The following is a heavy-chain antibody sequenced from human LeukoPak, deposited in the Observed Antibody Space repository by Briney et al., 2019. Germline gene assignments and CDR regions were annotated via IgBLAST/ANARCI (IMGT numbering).Heavy chain of an antibody. J-gene: IGHJ3*02. Sequence: SETLSLTCTVSGGSISSGGYYWSWIRQHPGKGLEWIGYIYYSGSTYYNPSLKSRVTISVDTSKNQFSLKLSSVTAADTAVYYCARDQRGPVYYDFWSGYYTYVEESAFDIWGQGTMVTVSS. CDR2: IYYSGST. D-gene: IGHD3-3*01. CDR1: GGSISSGGYY. V-gene: IGHV4-31*03. CDR3: ARDQRGPVYYDFWSGYYTYVEESAFDI.